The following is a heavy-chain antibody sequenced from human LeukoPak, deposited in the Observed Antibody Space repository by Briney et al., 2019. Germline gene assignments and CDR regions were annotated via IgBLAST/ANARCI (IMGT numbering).Heavy chain of an antibody. J-gene: IGHJ4*02. CDR1: GFTFSTFW. CDR2: IKEDGSEK. Sequence: GGSPRLSCAASGFTFSTFWMSWVRQAPGKGLEWVANIKEDGSEKYYVDSMEGRFTVSRDNAKNSLYLQMDSLRAEDTAVYYCARGGTFVSDYWGQGTLVTVSS. CDR3: ARGGTFVSDY. V-gene: IGHV3-7*01. D-gene: IGHD1-1*01.